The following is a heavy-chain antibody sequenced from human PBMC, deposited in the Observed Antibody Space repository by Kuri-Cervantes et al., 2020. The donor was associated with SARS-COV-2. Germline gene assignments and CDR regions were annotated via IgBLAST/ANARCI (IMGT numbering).Heavy chain of an antibody. CDR1: GASINDYY. Sequence: SETLSLTCTVSGASINDYYWSWVRQLPGKGLEWIGYVYYSGYTYYNPSLKRLVTISIGTSKNQFSLSLTSVTAADTAVYFCARGRRGYSSGTFYDYMDVWGKGTTVTVSS. CDR3: ARGRRGYSSGTFYDYMDV. V-gene: IGHV4-59*06. CDR2: VYYSGYT. D-gene: IGHD2-8*02. J-gene: IGHJ6*03.